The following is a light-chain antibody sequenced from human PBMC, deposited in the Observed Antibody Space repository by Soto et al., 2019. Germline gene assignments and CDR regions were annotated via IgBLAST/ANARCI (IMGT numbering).Light chain of an antibody. CDR2: EVS. V-gene: IGLV2-14*01. CDR1: SSDVGGYNY. Sequence: QSVLTQPASVSGSPGQSITISCTGTSSDVGGYNYVSWYQQHPGKAPKLMIYEVSNRPSGVSNRFSGSKSGNTASLTISGRQAEDEADYYCSSYTSSSTLEVFGTGTKVTVL. CDR3: SSYTSSSTLEV. J-gene: IGLJ1*01.